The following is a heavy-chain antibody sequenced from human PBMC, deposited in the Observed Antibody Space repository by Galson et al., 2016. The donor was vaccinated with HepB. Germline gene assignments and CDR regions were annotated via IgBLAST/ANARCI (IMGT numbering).Heavy chain of an antibody. Sequence: SLRLSCAASGFSFRSYGMHWVRQAPGKGLEWVAVISSDESYKYYADSVKGRFTISRDNSKNTLYLQMNSLGAEDTAVYYCARDTGRGYDYGGPADYWGQGTLVTVSS. D-gene: IGHD5-18*01. CDR3: ARDTGRGYDYGGPADY. V-gene: IGHV3-30*03. CDR1: GFSFRSYG. J-gene: IGHJ4*02. CDR2: ISSDESYK.